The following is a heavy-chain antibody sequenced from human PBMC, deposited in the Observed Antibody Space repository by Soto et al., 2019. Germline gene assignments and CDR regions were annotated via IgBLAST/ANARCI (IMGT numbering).Heavy chain of an antibody. Sequence: GGSLRLSCAASGFTFSSYSMNWVRQAPGKGLEWVSYISSSSSTIYYADSVKGRFTISRDNAKNSLYLQMNSLRAEDTAVYYCARVSVHSGWYGQYYFDYWGQGTLVTVSS. V-gene: IGHV3-48*04. D-gene: IGHD6-19*01. J-gene: IGHJ4*02. CDR1: GFTFSSYS. CDR2: ISSSSSTI. CDR3: ARVSVHSGWYGQYYFDY.